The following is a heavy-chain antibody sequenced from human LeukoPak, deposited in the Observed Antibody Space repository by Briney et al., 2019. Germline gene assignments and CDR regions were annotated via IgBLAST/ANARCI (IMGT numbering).Heavy chain of an antibody. J-gene: IGHJ5*02. Sequence: SETLSLTCTVSGGSISSSSYYWGWLRQPPGKGLEWIGNIYYSGSTYYNPSLKSRVTISVDTSKNQFSLKLNSVTAADTAVYYCARERLKWFDPWGQGTLVTVSS. CDR3: ARERLKWFDP. CDR1: GGSISSSSYY. CDR2: IYYSGST. V-gene: IGHV4-39*07.